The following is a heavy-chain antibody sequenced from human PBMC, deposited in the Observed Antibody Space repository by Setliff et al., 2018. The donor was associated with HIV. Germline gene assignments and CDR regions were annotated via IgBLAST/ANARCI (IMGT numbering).Heavy chain of an antibody. V-gene: IGHV4-34*01. Sequence: SETLSLTCTVYGESFSGYYWTWIRQSPGKGLEWIGEINHSGSTKHNPSLKSRVTISIDTSENQFSLKVTSVTATDTAVYYCARGTVITYFYDSSGSFDYWGQGTLVTVSS. CDR2: INHSGST. CDR3: ARGTVITYFYDSSGSFDY. CDR1: GESFSGYY. D-gene: IGHD3-22*01. J-gene: IGHJ4*02.